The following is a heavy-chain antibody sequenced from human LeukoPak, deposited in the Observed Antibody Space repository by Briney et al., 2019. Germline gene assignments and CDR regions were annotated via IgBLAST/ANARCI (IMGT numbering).Heavy chain of an antibody. Sequence: KPSETLSLTCTVSGGSISSSSYYWGWIRQPPGKGLEWIGSIYYSGSTYYNPSLKSRVTISVDTSKNQFSLKLSSVTAADTAVYYCLARPKTFSRNWFDPWGQGTLVTVSS. J-gene: IGHJ5*02. CDR2: IYYSGST. CDR3: LARPKTFSRNWFDP. V-gene: IGHV4-39*01. CDR1: GGSISSSSYY.